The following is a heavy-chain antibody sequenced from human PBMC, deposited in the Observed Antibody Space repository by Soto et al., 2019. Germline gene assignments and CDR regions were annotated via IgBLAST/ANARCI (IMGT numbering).Heavy chain of an antibody. Sequence: EVQLVESGGGLVQPGGSLRLSCAASGFTFSDHYMDWVRQAPGKGLEWVGRTRNKANSYTTEYAASVKGRFTISRDDSKNSLYLQMNSLKTEDTGVYYCARGIIAAAGYYYYGMDVWGQGTTVTGSS. CDR3: ARGIIAAAGYYYYGMDV. CDR2: TRNKANSYTT. J-gene: IGHJ6*02. CDR1: GFTFSDHY. V-gene: IGHV3-72*01. D-gene: IGHD6-13*01.